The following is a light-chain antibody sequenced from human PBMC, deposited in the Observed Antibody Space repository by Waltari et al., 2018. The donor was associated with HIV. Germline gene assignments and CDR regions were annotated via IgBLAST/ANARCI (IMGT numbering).Light chain of an antibody. CDR3: QSADLSGTYWV. V-gene: IGLV3-21*01. CDR2: DDS. Sequence: SYVLTQPPSVSVAPGKTARITCGGNNIGSKSVHWYQQKPGQAPVLVIYDDSDRPSGMRERFSGSSSGTVATLTIRGVRTEDEADYHCQSADLSGTYWVFGGGTKLTVL. CDR1: NIGSKS. J-gene: IGLJ3*02.